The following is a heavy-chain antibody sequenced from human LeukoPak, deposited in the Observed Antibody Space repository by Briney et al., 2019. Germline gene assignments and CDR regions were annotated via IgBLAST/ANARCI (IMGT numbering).Heavy chain of an antibody. CDR1: GFTFDDYA. J-gene: IGHJ4*02. Sequence: GGSLRLSCAASGFTFDDYAMHWVRQAPGKGLEWVSRISWNSGLLDYADSVKGRFTISRDNAKNSLYLQMNSLRIEDTALYYCAKSSGDSYFDYWGQGTLVTVSS. CDR2: ISWNSGLL. CDR3: AKSSGDSYFDY. D-gene: IGHD3-10*01. V-gene: IGHV3-9*01.